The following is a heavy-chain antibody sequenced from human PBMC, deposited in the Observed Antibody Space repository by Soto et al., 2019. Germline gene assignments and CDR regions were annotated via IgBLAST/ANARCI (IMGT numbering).Heavy chain of an antibody. Sequence: EVQLVESGGGLIQPGGSLRLSYAASGFTVSSNFMYWVRQAPGKGLEWVSIIYSGGSTYYADSVKGRFTISRDNSRNTLYLQLNSLRAEDTAVYYCARGHIAAPAGIFDYWGQGTLVTVSS. CDR1: GFTVSSNF. V-gene: IGHV3-53*01. CDR2: IYSGGST. J-gene: IGHJ4*02. D-gene: IGHD6-13*01. CDR3: ARGHIAAPAGIFDY.